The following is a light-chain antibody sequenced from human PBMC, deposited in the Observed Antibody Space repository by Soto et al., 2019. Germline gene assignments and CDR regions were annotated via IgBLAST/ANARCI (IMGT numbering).Light chain of an antibody. J-gene: IGLJ2*01. Sequence: QAVVTQEPSLTVSPGGTVTLTCASSTGAVTSGYYPNWFQQKPGQAPRALIYSTSNTHSWTPARFSGFLLGGKAALTLSGVQPEDEAEYYCLIYYGGAQVFGGGPKLTVL. V-gene: IGLV7-43*01. CDR3: LIYYGGAQV. CDR1: TGAVTSGYY. CDR2: STS.